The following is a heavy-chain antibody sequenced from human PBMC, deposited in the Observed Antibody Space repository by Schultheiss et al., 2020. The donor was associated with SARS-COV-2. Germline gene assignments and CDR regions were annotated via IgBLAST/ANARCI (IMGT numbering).Heavy chain of an antibody. CDR1: GYTFTDYY. CDR2: ISAYNGNT. J-gene: IGHJ4*02. D-gene: IGHD4-17*01. Sequence: ASVKVSCKASGYTFTDYYIHWVRQVPGQGLEWMGWISAYNGNTNYAQKLQGRVTMTTDTSTNTAYMELRSLRSEDTAVYYCARDPLLGYGDYFDYWGQGTLVTVSS. CDR3: ARDPLLGYGDYFDY. V-gene: IGHV1-18*04.